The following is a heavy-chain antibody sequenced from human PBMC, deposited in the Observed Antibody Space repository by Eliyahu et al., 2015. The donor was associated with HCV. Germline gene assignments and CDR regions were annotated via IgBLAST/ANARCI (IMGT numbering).Heavy chain of an antibody. Sequence: QVQLQESGPGLVKPSETLSLTCTVSGGSISXYYWSWXRQPPGKGLXWXGYIHYSGXTNYNPSLKSRVTISVDTSKNQFSLNLTSVTAADTAVYYCASGGGGIAVAGTGGWFDPWGQGTLVTVSS. CDR1: GGSISXYY. J-gene: IGHJ5*02. V-gene: IGHV4-59*01. CDR2: IHYSGXT. D-gene: IGHD6-19*01. CDR3: ASGGGGIAVAGTGGWFDP.